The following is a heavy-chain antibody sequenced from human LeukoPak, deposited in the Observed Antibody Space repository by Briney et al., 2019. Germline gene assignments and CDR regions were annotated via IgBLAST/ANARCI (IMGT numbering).Heavy chain of an antibody. D-gene: IGHD6-13*01. CDR1: GFTISGSW. CDR3: ARSNGHPSSWVMDV. V-gene: IGHV3-7*01. CDR2: IKPDGSPG. Sequence: GGSLRLSCAASGFTISGSWMTWVRQAPGKGLEWVANIKPDGSPGLQLGSVRGRFTVSRDNAKNSVYLQMNSLRADDTGVYYCARSNGHPSSWVMDVWGQGTMVTVSS. J-gene: IGHJ3*01.